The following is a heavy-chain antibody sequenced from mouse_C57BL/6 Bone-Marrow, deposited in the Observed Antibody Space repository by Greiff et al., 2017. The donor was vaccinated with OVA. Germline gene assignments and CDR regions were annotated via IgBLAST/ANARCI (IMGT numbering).Heavy chain of an antibody. CDR3: ARFPYGSSAWFAY. V-gene: IGHV1-19*01. D-gene: IGHD1-1*01. CDR1: GYTFTDYY. J-gene: IGHJ3*01. CDR2: INPYNGGT. Sequence: EVKLMESGPVLVKPGASVKMSCKASGYTFTDYYMNWVKQSHGKSLEWIGVINPYNGGTSYNQKFKGKATLTVDKSSSTAYMELNSLTSEDSAVYYCARFPYGSSAWFAYWGQGTLVTVSA.